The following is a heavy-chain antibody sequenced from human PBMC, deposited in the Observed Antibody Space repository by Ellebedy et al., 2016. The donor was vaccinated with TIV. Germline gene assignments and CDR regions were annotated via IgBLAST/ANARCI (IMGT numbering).Heavy chain of an antibody. J-gene: IGHJ4*02. D-gene: IGHD3-22*01. CDR1: GGSISSYY. V-gene: IGHV4-59*01. Sequence: SETLSLXXTVSGGSISSYYWSWIRQPPGKGLEWIGYIYYSGSTNYNPSLKSRVTISVDTSKNQFSLKLSSVTAADTAVYYCARVNYYDSSGYYYFDYWGQGTLVTVSS. CDR3: ARVNYYDSSGYYYFDY. CDR2: IYYSGST.